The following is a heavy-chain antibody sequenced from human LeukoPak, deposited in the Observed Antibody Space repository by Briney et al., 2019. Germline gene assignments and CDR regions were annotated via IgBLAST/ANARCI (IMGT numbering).Heavy chain of an antibody. Sequence: PGGSLRLSCSASGFTFSTFAMSWVRQAPGKGLEWVSAIGAGGSTNYAGSVQGRFTISRDNSKNTLYLQMDSLRAEDTAVYYCAKGTGGSSYSALDYWGQGTLVTVS. CDR3: AKGTGGSSYSALDY. D-gene: IGHD2-15*01. J-gene: IGHJ4*02. CDR2: IGAGGST. CDR1: GFTFSTFA. V-gene: IGHV3-23*01.